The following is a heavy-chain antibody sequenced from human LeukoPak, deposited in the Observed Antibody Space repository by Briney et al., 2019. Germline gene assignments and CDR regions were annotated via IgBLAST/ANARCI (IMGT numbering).Heavy chain of an antibody. J-gene: IGHJ3*02. Sequence: PGGSLRLSCVASGFTFSSYCMNWVRQAPGKGLEWISYISSSSTTIYYADSVKGRFTISRDNAKNTLYLQMNSLRAEDTAVYYCAKDLGDSSGYDAFDIWGQGTMVTVSS. CDR1: GFTFSSYC. CDR2: ISSSSTTI. V-gene: IGHV3-48*01. CDR3: AKDLGDSSGYDAFDI. D-gene: IGHD3-22*01.